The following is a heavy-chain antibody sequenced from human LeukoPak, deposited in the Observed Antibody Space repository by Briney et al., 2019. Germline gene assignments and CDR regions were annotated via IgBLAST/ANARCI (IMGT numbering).Heavy chain of an antibody. J-gene: IGHJ4*02. CDR2: ITNSGDTK. Sequence: PGGSLRLSCAASGFTFSDYYMSWIRRAPGRGLEWIAYITNSGDTKHYADSVKGRFIISRDNAKNSLYLQMNSLRAEDTAVYYCARDLILTGYYHDYWGQGTLVTVSS. CDR3: ARDLILTGYYHDY. D-gene: IGHD3-9*01. V-gene: IGHV3-11*04. CDR1: GFTFSDYY.